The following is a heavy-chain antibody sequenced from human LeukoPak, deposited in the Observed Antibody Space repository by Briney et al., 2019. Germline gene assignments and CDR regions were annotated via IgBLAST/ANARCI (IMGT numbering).Heavy chain of an antibody. Sequence: PGGSLRLSCAATGFTFSKYAMSWVRQAPGKGLEWVSGISGSGGSTYYADSVKGRFTISRDNSKNTLYLQMNSLRAEDTALYYCAKGFYDSSGYYYILDYWGQGTLVTVSS. CDR2: ISGSGGST. D-gene: IGHD3-22*01. CDR3: AKGFYDSSGYYYILDY. CDR1: GFTFSKYA. V-gene: IGHV3-23*01. J-gene: IGHJ4*02.